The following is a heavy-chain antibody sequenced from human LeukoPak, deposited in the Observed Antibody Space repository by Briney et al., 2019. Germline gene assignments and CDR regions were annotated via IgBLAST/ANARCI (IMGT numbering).Heavy chain of an antibody. J-gene: IGHJ3*02. CDR1: GFTFSNFA. Sequence: GGSLRLSCAASGFTFSNFAIHWVRQAPGKGLEWVSLISGSGGSTYYADSVKGRFTISRDNSKNTLYLQMNSLRAEDTAVFYCAKDRDDYVWGSYLGAFDIWGQGTMVTVSS. CDR2: ISGSGGST. CDR3: AKDRDDYVWGSYLGAFDI. V-gene: IGHV3-23*01. D-gene: IGHD3-16*01.